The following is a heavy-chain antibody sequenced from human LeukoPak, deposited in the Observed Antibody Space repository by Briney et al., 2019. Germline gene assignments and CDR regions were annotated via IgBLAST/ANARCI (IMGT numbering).Heavy chain of an antibody. V-gene: IGHV3-23*01. CDR2: ISGSGGST. D-gene: IGHD3-10*01. CDR3: AKEGVQGSTWFGELLYYFDY. J-gene: IGHJ4*02. CDR1: GFTFSSYA. Sequence: GGSLRLSCAASGFTFSSYAMSWVRQAPGKGLEWVSAISGSGGSTYYADSVKGRFTISRDNSKNTLYLQMNSLRAEDTAVYYCAKEGVQGSTWFGELLYYFDYWGQGTLVTVSS.